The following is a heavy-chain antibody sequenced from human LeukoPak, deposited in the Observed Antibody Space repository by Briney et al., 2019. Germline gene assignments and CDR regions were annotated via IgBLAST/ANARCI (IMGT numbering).Heavy chain of an antibody. CDR1: GGSISSSSYY. CDR2: GCDSRST. J-gene: IGHJ4*02. CDR3: ARYTTTDDDRRTFDY. V-gene: IGHV4-39*02. D-gene: IGHD1-1*01. Sequence: WETLSLTCTVSGGSISSSSYYWGWIRQPPGKGLEWIGSGCDSRSTFYNPSLKSRVTISVDTSKNHFSLKLSFVTAADTAVGYVARYTTTDDDRRTFDYWGQGTLVTVST.